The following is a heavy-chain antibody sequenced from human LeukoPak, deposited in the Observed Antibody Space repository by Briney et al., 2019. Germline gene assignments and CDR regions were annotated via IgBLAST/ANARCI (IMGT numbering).Heavy chain of an antibody. D-gene: IGHD2-21*01. Sequence: TLSLTCTVSGGSISSGSYYWSWIRQPXGKGLEWIGRIYTSGSTNYNPSLKSRVTISVDTSKNQFSLKLSSVTAADTAVYYCARGRCGGDCWAFDIWGQGTMVTVSS. V-gene: IGHV4-61*02. CDR1: GGSISSGSYY. CDR3: ARGRCGGDCWAFDI. J-gene: IGHJ3*02. CDR2: IYTSGST.